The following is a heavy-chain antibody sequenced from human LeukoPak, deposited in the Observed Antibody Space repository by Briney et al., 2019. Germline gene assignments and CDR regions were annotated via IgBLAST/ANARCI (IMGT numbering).Heavy chain of an antibody. D-gene: IGHD6-13*01. CDR2: IYYSGST. V-gene: IGHV4-31*03. CDR1: GGSISSGGYY. J-gene: IGHJ5*02. Sequence: SETLSLTCTVSGGSISSGGYYWSWIRQHPGKGLEWIGYIYYSGSTYYNPSLKSRVTISVDTSKNQFSLKLSSVTAADTAVYYSARGGPYSSSWYNWFDPWGQGTLVTVSS. CDR3: ARGGPYSSSWYNWFDP.